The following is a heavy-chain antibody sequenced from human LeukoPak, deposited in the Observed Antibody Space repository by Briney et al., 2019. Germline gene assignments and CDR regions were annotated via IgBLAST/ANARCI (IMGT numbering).Heavy chain of an antibody. J-gene: IGHJ3*02. CDR1: GGTFSIYA. Sequence: SVKVSCKASGGTFSIYAISWVRQAPGQGLEWMGGIIPIFGSANYAQKFQGRVSITADESTTTAYMELSSLRSEDTAVYYCARDSGYAPIDNDAFDIWGQGTMVTVSS. V-gene: IGHV1-69*13. CDR2: IIPIFGSA. D-gene: IGHD5-12*01. CDR3: ARDSGYAPIDNDAFDI.